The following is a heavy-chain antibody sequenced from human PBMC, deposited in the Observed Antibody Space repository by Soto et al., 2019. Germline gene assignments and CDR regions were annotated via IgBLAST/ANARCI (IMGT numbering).Heavy chain of an antibody. CDR1: GYTFTSYY. V-gene: IGHV1-46*01. D-gene: IGHD2-2*01. CDR2: INPSGGST. CDR3: AREPHVVPAAITSEHYYYYGMDV. J-gene: IGHJ6*02. Sequence: QVQLVQSGAEVKKPGASVKVSCKASGYTFTSYYMHWVRQAPGQGLEWMGIINPSGGSTSYAQKFQGIVTMTRDTSTSTVYMELSSLRSEDTAVYYCAREPHVVPAAITSEHYYYYGMDVWGQGTTVTVSS.